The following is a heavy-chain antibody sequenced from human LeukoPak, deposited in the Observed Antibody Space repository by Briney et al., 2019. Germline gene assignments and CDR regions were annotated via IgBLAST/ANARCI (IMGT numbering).Heavy chain of an antibody. CDR3: ASDLTVPPYNWFDP. CDR2: IYNNGGT. D-gene: IGHD7-27*01. Sequence: SETLSLTCTVSGGSIRSSHWSWIRQPAGKGLEWIAIIYNNGGTNYNPSLKSRVTISRDTSKNQFSLTLTSVTAADTAVYYCASDLTVPPYNWFDPWGQGTLVTVSS. J-gene: IGHJ5*02. V-gene: IGHV4-4*07. CDR1: GGSIRSSH.